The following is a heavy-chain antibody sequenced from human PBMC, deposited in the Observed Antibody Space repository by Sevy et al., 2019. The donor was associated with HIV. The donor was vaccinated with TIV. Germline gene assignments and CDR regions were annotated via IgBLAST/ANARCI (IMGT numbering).Heavy chain of an antibody. CDR2: ISYDGSNK. Sequence: GGSLRLSCAASGFTFSSYGMHWVRQAPGKGLEWVAVISYDGSNKYYADSVKGRFTISRDNSKNTLYLQMNSLRAEDTAVYYCAKLGGAPTDYYYYGMDVWRQGTTVTVSS. D-gene: IGHD3-16*01. J-gene: IGHJ6*02. CDR3: AKLGGAPTDYYYYGMDV. CDR1: GFTFSSYG. V-gene: IGHV3-30*18.